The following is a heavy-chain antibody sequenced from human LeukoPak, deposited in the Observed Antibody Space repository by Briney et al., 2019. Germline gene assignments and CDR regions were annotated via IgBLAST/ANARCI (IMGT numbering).Heavy chain of an antibody. V-gene: IGHV3-23*01. Sequence: GGSLRLSCAASGFTFSSYATSWVRQAPGKGLEWVSAISGSGGSTYYADSVKGRFTISRDNSKNTLYLQMNSLRAEDTAVYYCATDIVVVPAAEYYYYGMDVWGQGTTVTVSS. D-gene: IGHD2-2*01. J-gene: IGHJ6*02. CDR1: GFTFSSYA. CDR3: ATDIVVVPAAEYYYYGMDV. CDR2: ISGSGGST.